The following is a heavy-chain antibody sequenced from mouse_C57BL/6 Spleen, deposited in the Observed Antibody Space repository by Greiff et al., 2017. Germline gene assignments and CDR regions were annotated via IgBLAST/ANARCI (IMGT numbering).Heavy chain of an antibody. D-gene: IGHD2-4*01. V-gene: IGHV1-69*01. CDR1: GYTFTSYW. J-gene: IGHJ2*01. CDR2: IDPSDSYT. Sequence: VQLQQPGAELVMPGASVKLSCKASGYTFTSYWMHWVKQRPGQGLEWIGEIDPSDSYTNYNQKFKGKSTLTVYKSSSTAYMQLSSLTSEDSAVYYCARSGDYDYWGQGTTLTVSS. CDR3: ARSGDYDY.